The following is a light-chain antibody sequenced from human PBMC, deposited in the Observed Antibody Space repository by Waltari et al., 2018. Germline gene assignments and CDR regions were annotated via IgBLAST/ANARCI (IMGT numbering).Light chain of an antibody. CDR2: DVN. V-gene: IGLV2-11*01. CDR1: SNDVGNYNY. Sequence: QSALTQPRSVSGSPGQSVPISCAGTSNDVGNYNYASWYQQHPGKAPKLMINDVNKRPSGVPDRFSGSKSGNTASLTISGLQTEDEADYYCCSYAGSYTWVFGGGTKLTVL. J-gene: IGLJ3*02. CDR3: CSYAGSYTWV.